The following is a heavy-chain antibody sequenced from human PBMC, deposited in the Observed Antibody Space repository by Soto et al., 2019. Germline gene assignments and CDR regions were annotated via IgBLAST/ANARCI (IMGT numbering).Heavy chain of an antibody. Sequence: RQAPGKGLEWVPSISSSSSYIYYADSVKGRFTISRDNAKNSLYLQMNSLRAEDTAVYYCARGVAAYFDYWGQGTLVTVSS. D-gene: IGHD2-15*01. CDR3: ARGVAAYFDY. CDR2: ISSSSSYI. J-gene: IGHJ4*02. V-gene: IGHV3-21*01.